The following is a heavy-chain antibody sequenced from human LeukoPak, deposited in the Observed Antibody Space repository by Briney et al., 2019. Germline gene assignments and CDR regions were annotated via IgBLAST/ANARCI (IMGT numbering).Heavy chain of an antibody. CDR2: VNPNSGGT. Sequence: ASVKVSCKASGYTFTGYYMHWVRQAPGQGLEWMGWVNPNSGGTNYAQKFQGRVTMTRATSISTAYMELSRLRSDDTAVYYCARDGSDCSSTSCYGEFDYWGQGTLVTVSS. V-gene: IGHV1-2*02. CDR3: ARDGSDCSSTSCYGEFDY. D-gene: IGHD2-2*01. CDR1: GYTFTGYY. J-gene: IGHJ4*02.